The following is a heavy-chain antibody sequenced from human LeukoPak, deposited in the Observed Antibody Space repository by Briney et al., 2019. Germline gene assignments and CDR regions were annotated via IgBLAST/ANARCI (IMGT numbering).Heavy chain of an antibody. D-gene: IGHD6-19*01. V-gene: IGHV3-9*01. CDR3: AKDKIAVAGNYFDY. J-gene: IGHJ4*02. Sequence: GGSLRLSCAASGFTFDDYAMHWVRQAPGKGLEWVSGISWNSGSIGYADSVKGRFTISRDNAKNSLYLQMNSLRAEDTALYYCAKDKIAVAGNYFDYWGQGTLVTVSP. CDR1: GFTFDDYA. CDR2: ISWNSGSI.